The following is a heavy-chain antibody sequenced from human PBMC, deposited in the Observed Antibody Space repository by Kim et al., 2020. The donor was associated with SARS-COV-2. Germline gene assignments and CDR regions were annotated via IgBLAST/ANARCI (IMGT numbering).Heavy chain of an antibody. CDR1: GYTFTGYF. Sequence: ASVKVSCKTSGYTFTGYFMHWVRQAPGQTLEWMGWINPNSSATKYAQNFQGRVTMTRDTSISTVYMELSSLTSDDTAVYYCARDLKGSGYLDYWGQGTLVTVSS. J-gene: IGHJ4*02. CDR3: ARDLKGSGYLDY. CDR2: INPNSSAT. D-gene: IGHD2-15*01. V-gene: IGHV1-2*02.